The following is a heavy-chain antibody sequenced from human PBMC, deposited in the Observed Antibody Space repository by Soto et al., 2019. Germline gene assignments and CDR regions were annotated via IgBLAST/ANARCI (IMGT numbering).Heavy chain of an antibody. D-gene: IGHD5-12*01. CDR3: AREGNLGRWLQPLDF. V-gene: IGHV4-39*07. Sequence: SDTLSLTCTVSGGSTRSSDKYWGWFRQPPGKGLEWIGSIYYSGSTNYNPSLKSRVTISVDTSKNQFSLKLSSVTAADTAKYFCAREGNLGRWLQPLDFWGQGTLVTVSS. CDR1: GGSTRSSDKY. CDR2: IYYSGST. J-gene: IGHJ4*02.